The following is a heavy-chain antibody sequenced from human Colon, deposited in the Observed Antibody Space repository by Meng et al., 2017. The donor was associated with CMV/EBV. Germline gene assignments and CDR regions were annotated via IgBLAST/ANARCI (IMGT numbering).Heavy chain of an antibody. CDR1: GFTFSSYW. CDR3: TSASGYKIDY. V-gene: IGHV3-74*01. D-gene: IGHD6-13*01. CDR2: INTDGTTT. Sequence: LSLTCAASGFTFSSYWMHWVRQAPGKGLVWVCRINTDGTTTSYADSVKGRFTVSRDNSNNQVSLELTSVTAADTAVYFCTSASGYKIDYWGQGTVVTVSS. J-gene: IGHJ4*02.